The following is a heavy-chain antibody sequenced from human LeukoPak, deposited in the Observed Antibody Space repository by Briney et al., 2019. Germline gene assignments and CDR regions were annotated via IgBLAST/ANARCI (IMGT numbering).Heavy chain of an antibody. J-gene: IGHJ4*02. CDR3: VRDGDTSGYTN. V-gene: IGHV3-7*01. D-gene: IGHD3-22*01. CDR2: IKQDGSEK. Sequence: GGSLRLSCAASGFTFSSYWMHWVRQAPGKGLEWVANIKQDGSEKYYVDSVKGRFTIFRDNAKNSLYLQMNSLRAEDTAVYSCVRDGDTSGYTNWGQGTLVTVSS. CDR1: GFTFSSYW.